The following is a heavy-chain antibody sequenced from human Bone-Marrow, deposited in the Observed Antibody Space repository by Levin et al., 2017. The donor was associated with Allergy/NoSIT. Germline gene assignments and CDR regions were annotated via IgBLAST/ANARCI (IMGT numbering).Heavy chain of an antibody. CDR3: ARASYNGDYNYYYYMDV. D-gene: IGHD4-17*01. CDR2: INHSGST. CDR1: GGSFSGYY. Sequence: GSLRLSCAVYGGSFSGYYWSWIRQPPGKGLEWIGEINHSGSTNYNPSLKSRVTISVDTSKNQFSLKLSSVTAADTAVYYCARASYNGDYNYYYYMDVWGKGTTVTVSS. J-gene: IGHJ6*03. V-gene: IGHV4-34*01.